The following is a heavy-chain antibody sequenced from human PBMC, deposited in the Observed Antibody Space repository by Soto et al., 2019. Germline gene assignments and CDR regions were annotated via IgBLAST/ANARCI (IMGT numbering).Heavy chain of an antibody. J-gene: IGHJ5*02. D-gene: IGHD3-22*01. CDR1: GGTFSSYA. V-gene: IGHV1-69*13. CDR2: IIPIFGTA. CDR3: AREQDSSGYYWFWFDP. Sequence: SVKVSCKASGGTFSSYAISWVRQAPGQGLEWMGGIIPIFGTANYAQKFQGRVTITADESTSTAYMELSSLRSEDTAVYYCAREQDSSGYYWFWFDPWGQGTLVTVSS.